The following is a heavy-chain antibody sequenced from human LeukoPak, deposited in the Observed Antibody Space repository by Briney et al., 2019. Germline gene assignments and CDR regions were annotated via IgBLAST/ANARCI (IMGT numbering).Heavy chain of an antibody. D-gene: IGHD3-22*01. CDR2: IYWDDDR. CDR3: AHRKNYYDSSVFDN. CDR1: GFSLNTRGVG. V-gene: IGHV2-5*02. Sequence: SGPTLVHPTPTPTLTCTFSGFSLNTRGVGGGWIRQPPVRAPEWLALIYWDDDRRYSPSLKSRLTITKDTSKNQVVLTMPNMDPMDTATYFCAHRKNYYDSSVFDNWGQGTLVTVSS. J-gene: IGHJ4*02.